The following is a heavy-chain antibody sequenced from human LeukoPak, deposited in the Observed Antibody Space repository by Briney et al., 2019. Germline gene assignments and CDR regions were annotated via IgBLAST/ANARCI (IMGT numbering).Heavy chain of an antibody. CDR2: INHSRSS. J-gene: IGHJ6*02. CDR3: ARGYGMDV. V-gene: IGHV4-34*01. Sequence: PSETLSLTCAVYGGSFSGYYWSWIRQPPGKGLEWIGEINHSRSSNYNPSLKSRVTISVDTSKNQFSLRLSSVTAADTAVYYCARGYGMDVWGQGTTVTVSS. CDR1: GGSFSGYY.